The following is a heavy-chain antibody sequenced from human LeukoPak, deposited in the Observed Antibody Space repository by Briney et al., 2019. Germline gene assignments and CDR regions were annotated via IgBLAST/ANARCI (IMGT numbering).Heavy chain of an antibody. V-gene: IGHV3-21*01. CDR1: GFTFSSYS. Sequence: GGSLRLSCAASGFTFSSYSMNWVRQAPGKGLEWVSSISSSSSYIYYADSVKGRFTISRDNAKNSLYLQMNSLGAEDTAVYYCARSGYSSSWLFDYWGQGTLVTVSS. D-gene: IGHD6-13*01. CDR2: ISSSSSYI. CDR3: ARSGYSSSWLFDY. J-gene: IGHJ4*02.